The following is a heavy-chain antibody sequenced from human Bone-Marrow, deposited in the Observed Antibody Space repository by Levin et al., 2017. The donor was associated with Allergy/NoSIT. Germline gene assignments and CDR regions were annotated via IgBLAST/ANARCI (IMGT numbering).Heavy chain of an antibody. D-gene: IGHD3-3*01. CDR1: GGSISSSYY. V-gene: IGHV4-39*01. J-gene: IGHJ3*02. Sequence: PSETLSLTCTVSGGSISSSYYWGWIRQPPGKGLEWIGSMYYSGSIYYNPSLKSRVTISVDRSKNQFSLKLSSLTAADTAVYYCARQPVYDFWSGLINAFDSWGQGTMVTVSS. CDR2: MYYSGSI. CDR3: ARQPVYDFWSGLINAFDS.